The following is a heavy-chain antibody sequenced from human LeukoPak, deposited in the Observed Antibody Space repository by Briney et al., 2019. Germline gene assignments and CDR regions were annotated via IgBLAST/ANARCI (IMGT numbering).Heavy chain of an antibody. Sequence: GGSLRLSCAASGFTFSSYRMSWVRQAPGKGLEGVANINQDGSEKYYVHSVKGRFTISRDNARNSLYLQMNSLRAEDTAVYYCARDGPGIAAAAPRYWGHGTLVTVSS. J-gene: IGHJ4*01. CDR2: INQDGSEK. V-gene: IGHV3-7*03. CDR1: GFTFSSYR. CDR3: ARDGPGIAAAAPRY. D-gene: IGHD6-13*01.